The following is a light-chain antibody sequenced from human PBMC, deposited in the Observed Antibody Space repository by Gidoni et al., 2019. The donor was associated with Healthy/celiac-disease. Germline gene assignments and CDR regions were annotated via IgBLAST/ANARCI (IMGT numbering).Light chain of an antibody. CDR3: QQRSNWPPEYT. Sequence: DIVLTQSPATLSLSPGERATLSCRASQSVSSYLAWYQQKPGQAPRLLIYDASNRATGIPARFSGSGSGTDFTLTISSLEPEDFAVYYCQQRSNWPPEYTFXQXTKLEIK. J-gene: IGKJ2*01. CDR2: DAS. V-gene: IGKV3-11*01. CDR1: QSVSSY.